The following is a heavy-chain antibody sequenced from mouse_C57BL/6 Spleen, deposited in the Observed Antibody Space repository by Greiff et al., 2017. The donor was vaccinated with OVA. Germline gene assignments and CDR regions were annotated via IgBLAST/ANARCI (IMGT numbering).Heavy chain of an antibody. D-gene: IGHD1-1*01. Sequence: EVQRVESGGGLVQPGGSMKLSCVASGFTFSNYWMNWVRQSPEKGLEWVAQIRLKSDNYATHYAESVKGRFTISRDDSKSSVYLQMNNLRAEDTGIYYCTGQLPAFDYWGQGTTLTVSS. J-gene: IGHJ2*01. CDR2: IRLKSDNYAT. V-gene: IGHV6-3*01. CDR1: GFTFSNYW. CDR3: TGQLPAFDY.